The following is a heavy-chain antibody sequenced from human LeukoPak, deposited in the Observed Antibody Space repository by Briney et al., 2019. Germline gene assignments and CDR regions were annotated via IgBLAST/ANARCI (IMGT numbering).Heavy chain of an antibody. J-gene: IGHJ4*02. CDR3: AREGVSYYDRSGYHY. Sequence: SETLSLTCAVYGGSFSGYYWSWIRQPPGKGLEWIGEIYHSGSTNYNPSLNSRVTISADTSKNQFSLKLNSVTAADTAVYYCAREGVSYYDRSGYHYWGQGTLVTVSS. CDR2: IYHSGST. CDR1: GGSFSGYY. D-gene: IGHD3-22*01. V-gene: IGHV4-34*01.